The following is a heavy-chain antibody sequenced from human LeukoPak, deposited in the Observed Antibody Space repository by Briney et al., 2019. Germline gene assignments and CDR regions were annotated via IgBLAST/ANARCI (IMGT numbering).Heavy chain of an antibody. CDR1: GYTFTGYY. Sequence: ASVKVSCKASGYTFTGYYMHWVRQAPGQGLEWMGWINPNSGGTNYAQKFQGWVTMTRDTSISTAYMELSRLRSDDTAVYYCAREGTIGWQQLARAFDYWGQGTLVTVSS. J-gene: IGHJ4*02. CDR3: AREGTIGWQQLARAFDY. CDR2: INPNSGGT. D-gene: IGHD6-13*01. V-gene: IGHV1-2*04.